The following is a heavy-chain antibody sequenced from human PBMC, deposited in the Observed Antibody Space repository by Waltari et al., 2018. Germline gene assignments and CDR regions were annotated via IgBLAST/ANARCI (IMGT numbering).Heavy chain of an antibody. D-gene: IGHD2-21*02. Sequence: QVQLQQWGAGLLKPSETLSLTCAVYGGSFSGYYWSWIRQPPGKGLEWIGEINHSGSTNYNPSLKSRVTISVDTSKNQFSLKLSSVTAADTAVYYCARSELGGNSRRRIFDYWGQGTLVTVSS. CDR3: ARSELGGNSRRRIFDY. CDR2: INHSGST. J-gene: IGHJ4*02. CDR1: GGSFSGYY. V-gene: IGHV4-34*01.